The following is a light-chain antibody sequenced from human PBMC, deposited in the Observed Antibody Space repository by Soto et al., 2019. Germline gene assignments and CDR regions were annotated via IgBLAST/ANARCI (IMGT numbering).Light chain of an antibody. Sequence: DIQMTQSPSSLSASVGDRVTLTCRASQGISNYLAWYQQKPGKVPKLLIYAASTLQSGVTSRFSGSGSGTDFPLTISSLQPEDVATYYCQKYNSASGITFGQGTRLEMK. J-gene: IGKJ5*01. CDR2: AAS. CDR3: QKYNSASGIT. V-gene: IGKV1-27*01. CDR1: QGISNY.